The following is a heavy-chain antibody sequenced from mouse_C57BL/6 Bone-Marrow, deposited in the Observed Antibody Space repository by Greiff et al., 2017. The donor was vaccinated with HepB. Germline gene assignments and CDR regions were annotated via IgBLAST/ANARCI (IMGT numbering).Heavy chain of an antibody. CDR3: ARPLIYYDYDNYAMDY. D-gene: IGHD2-4*01. CDR2: IRNKANGYTT. V-gene: IGHV7-3*01. Sequence: EVQGVESGGGLVQPGGSLSLSCAASGFTFTDYYMSWVRQPPGKALEWLGFIRNKANGYTTEYSASVKGRFTISRDNSQSILYLQMNALRAEDSATYYCARPLIYYDYDNYAMDYWGQGTSVTVSS. CDR1: GFTFTDYY. J-gene: IGHJ4*01.